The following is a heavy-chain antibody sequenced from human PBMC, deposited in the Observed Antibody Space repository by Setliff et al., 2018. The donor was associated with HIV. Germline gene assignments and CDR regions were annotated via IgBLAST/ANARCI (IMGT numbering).Heavy chain of an antibody. V-gene: IGHV1-69*06. CDR1: GDTFSNYV. Sequence: GASVKVSCKASGDTFSNYVLSWVRQAPGQGLEWMGGIVLMFGTADYAQKFHGRVTITADKSTSTAYMELSSLRSEDTAVYYCASAYCSSTGCYVRWGNGMDVWGQGTTVTVSS. D-gene: IGHD2-2*01. J-gene: IGHJ6*02. CDR3: ASAYCSSTGCYVRWGNGMDV. CDR2: IVLMFGTA.